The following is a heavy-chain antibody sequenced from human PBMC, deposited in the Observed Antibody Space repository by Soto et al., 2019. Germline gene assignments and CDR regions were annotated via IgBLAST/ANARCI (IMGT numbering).Heavy chain of an antibody. CDR1: GFTFSSYG. CDR2: ISYDGSNK. Sequence: PGGSLRLSCAASGFTFSSYGMHWVRQAPGKGLEWVAVISYDGSNKYYADSVKGRFTISRDNSKNTLYLQMNSLRAEDTAVYYCAKDLLRITIFGVVIPNYYYNGMDVWGQGTTVTVSS. V-gene: IGHV3-30*18. CDR3: AKDLLRITIFGVVIPNYYYNGMDV. J-gene: IGHJ6*02. D-gene: IGHD3-3*01.